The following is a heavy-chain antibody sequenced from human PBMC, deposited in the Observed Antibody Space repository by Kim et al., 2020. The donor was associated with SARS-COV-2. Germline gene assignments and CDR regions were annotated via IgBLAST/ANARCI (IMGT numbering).Heavy chain of an antibody. CDR3: ASSGSSSSHYYYAMDV. J-gene: IGHJ6*01. D-gene: IGHD6-6*01. CDR1: GGSLSSDNYY. CDR2: TYYSGRT. V-gene: IGHV4-31*03. Sequence: SETLSLTCSVSGGSLSSDNYYWSWIRKQPGEGLEWIGYTYYSGRTYYNPSLKSRVTISVDTSKNQFSLRLTTVTAADTAVYYCASSGSSSSHYYYAMDV.